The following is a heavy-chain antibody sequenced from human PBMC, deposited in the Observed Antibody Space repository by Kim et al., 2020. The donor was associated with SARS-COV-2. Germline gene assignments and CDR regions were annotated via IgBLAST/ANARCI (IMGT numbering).Heavy chain of an antibody. CDR2: ISWNSGSI. V-gene: IGHV3-9*01. D-gene: IGHD2-15*01. J-gene: IGHJ3*02. CDR1: GFTFDDYA. Sequence: GGSLRLSCAASGFTFDDYAMHWVRQAPGKGLEWVSGISWNSGSIGYADSVKGRFTISRDNAKNSLYLQMNSLRAEDTALYYCAKTCSGGSCYALGAFDIWGQGTMVTVSS. CDR3: AKTCSGGSCYALGAFDI.